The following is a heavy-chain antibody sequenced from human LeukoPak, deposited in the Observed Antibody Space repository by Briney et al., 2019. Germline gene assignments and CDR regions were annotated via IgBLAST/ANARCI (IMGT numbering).Heavy chain of an antibody. CDR1: GFTFSDYA. Sequence: GGSLRLSCAASGFTFSDYAMHWVRQAPGKGLEWVSAISGSGGSTYYADSVKGRFTISRDNSKNTLYLQMNSLRAEDTAVYYCAKPTHPIAVAGPFDYWGQGTLVTVSS. J-gene: IGHJ4*02. CDR3: AKPTHPIAVAGPFDY. V-gene: IGHV3-23*01. D-gene: IGHD6-19*01. CDR2: ISGSGGST.